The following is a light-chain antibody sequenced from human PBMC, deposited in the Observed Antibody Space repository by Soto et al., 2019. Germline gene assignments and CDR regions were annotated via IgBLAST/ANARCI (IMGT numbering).Light chain of an antibody. CDR1: ETISWY. J-gene: IGKJ2*01. CDR3: QQSYSSPYT. Sequence: DIQMTQSPSSLSASVGDRVTITCRASETISWYLNWYQQKPGKAPNILISGTSSLQGRAPARFSGSGSGTDFTLTISSLQPEDFATYYCQQSYSSPYTFGQGTKLELK. CDR2: GTS. V-gene: IGKV1-39*01.